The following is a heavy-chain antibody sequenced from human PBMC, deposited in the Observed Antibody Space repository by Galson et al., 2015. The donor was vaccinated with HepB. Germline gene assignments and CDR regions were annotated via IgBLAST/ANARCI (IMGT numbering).Heavy chain of an antibody. CDR2: ISGSGGST. CDR1: GFTFSSYA. J-gene: IGHJ4*02. V-gene: IGHV3-23*01. Sequence: SLRLSCAASGFTFSSYAMSWVRQAPGKGLEWVSAISGSGGSTYYADSVKGRFTISRDNSKNTLYLQMNSLRAEDTAVYYCAKGPGKGQQLPGDYWGQGTLVTVSS. CDR3: AKGPGKGQQLPGDY. D-gene: IGHD6-13*01.